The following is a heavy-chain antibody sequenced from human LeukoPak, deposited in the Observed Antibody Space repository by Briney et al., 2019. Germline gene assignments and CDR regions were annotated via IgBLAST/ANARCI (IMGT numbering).Heavy chain of an antibody. CDR1: GLTFDNYG. D-gene: IGHD1-26*01. J-gene: IGHJ4*02. Sequence: GGSLRLSCAASGLTFDNYGMSWVRQAPGKGLEWVSGINWNGGSTGYADSVKGRFTISRDNAKNSLYLQMNSLRAEDTALYYCARDGGSYSDYWGQGTLVTVPS. CDR2: INWNGGST. V-gene: IGHV3-20*04. CDR3: ARDGGSYSDY.